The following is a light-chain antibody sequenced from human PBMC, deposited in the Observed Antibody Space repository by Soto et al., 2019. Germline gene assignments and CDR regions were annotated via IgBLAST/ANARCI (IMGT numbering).Light chain of an antibody. CDR3: VQTLQTWT. CDR2: LVS. V-gene: IGKV2-28*01. Sequence: IVMTQSPLSLPVTPGEPASISCRSNQSLLHSNGYTFLDWYLQKPGQSPQLLIYLVSNRASGVPDRFSGSGSGTDFTLEISRVEAEDVGIYCCVQTLQTWTFGQGTRVEIK. J-gene: IGKJ1*01. CDR1: QSLLHSNGYTF.